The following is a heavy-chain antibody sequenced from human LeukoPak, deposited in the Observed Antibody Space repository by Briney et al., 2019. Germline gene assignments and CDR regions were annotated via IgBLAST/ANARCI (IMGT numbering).Heavy chain of an antibody. D-gene: IGHD6-6*01. J-gene: IGHJ5*02. Sequence: GGSLRLSCAASGFTFSSYSMNWIRQAPGKGLEWVSSISSSSGYVYHADSVKGRFTISRDNAKNSLYLQMNSLRAEDTAVYYCAREYSSSVSFDPWGQGTLVTVSS. V-gene: IGHV3-21*01. CDR1: GFTFSSYS. CDR2: ISSSSGYV. CDR3: AREYSSSVSFDP.